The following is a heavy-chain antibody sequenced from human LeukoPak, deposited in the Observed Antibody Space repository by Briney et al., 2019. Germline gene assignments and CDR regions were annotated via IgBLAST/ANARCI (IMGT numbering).Heavy chain of an antibody. Sequence: QRGGSLRLSCAASGFTFSSYGMHWVRQAPGKGREWVAVISYDGSNKYYADSVKGRFTISRDNSKNTLYLQMNSLRAEDTAVYYCAKDRRAGEGAFDIWGQGTMVIASS. J-gene: IGHJ3*02. CDR3: AKDRRAGEGAFDI. CDR2: ISYDGSNK. D-gene: IGHD1-14*01. V-gene: IGHV3-30*18. CDR1: GFTFSSYG.